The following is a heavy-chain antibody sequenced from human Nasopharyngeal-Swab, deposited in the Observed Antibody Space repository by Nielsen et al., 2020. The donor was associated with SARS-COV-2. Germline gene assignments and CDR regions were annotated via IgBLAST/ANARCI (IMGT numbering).Heavy chain of an antibody. V-gene: IGHV3-21*01. Sequence: GESLKISCAASGFTFSSYAMSWVRQAPGKGLEWVSSISSSSSYIYYADSVKGRFTISRDNAKNSLYLQMNSLRAEDTAVYYCARSSIYYDILTGYYTAYYGMDVWGQGTTVTVSS. CDR2: ISSSSSYI. D-gene: IGHD3-9*01. J-gene: IGHJ6*02. CDR3: ARSSIYYDILTGYYTAYYGMDV. CDR1: GFTFSSYA.